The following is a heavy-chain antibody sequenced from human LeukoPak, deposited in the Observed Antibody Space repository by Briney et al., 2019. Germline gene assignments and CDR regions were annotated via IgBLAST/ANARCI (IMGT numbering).Heavy chain of an antibody. V-gene: IGHV3-15*01. J-gene: IGHJ4*02. CDR1: GFTFSSSA. Sequence: GGSLRLSCAASGFTFSSSAMSWVRQAPGKGLEWVGRIKSKTDGGTTDYAAPVKGRFTISRDDSKNTLYLQMNSLKTEDTAVYYCTTEGDCSSTSCLDYWGQGTLVTVSS. CDR3: TTEGDCSSTSCLDY. D-gene: IGHD2-2*01. CDR2: IKSKTDGGTT.